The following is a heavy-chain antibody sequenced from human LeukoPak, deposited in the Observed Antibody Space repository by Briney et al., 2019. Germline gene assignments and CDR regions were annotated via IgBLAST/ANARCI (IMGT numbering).Heavy chain of an antibody. CDR1: GFTFSSYN. Sequence: GGSLRLSCAASGFTFSSYNMNWVRQAPGKGLEWVSYISSRSSTIYYADSVKGRFTISRDNSKNTLYLQMNSLRAEDTAVYYCAKVKPYYYDSSGYFDYWGQGTLVTVSS. D-gene: IGHD3-22*01. CDR3: AKVKPYYYDSSGYFDY. J-gene: IGHJ4*02. V-gene: IGHV3-48*01. CDR2: ISSRSSTI.